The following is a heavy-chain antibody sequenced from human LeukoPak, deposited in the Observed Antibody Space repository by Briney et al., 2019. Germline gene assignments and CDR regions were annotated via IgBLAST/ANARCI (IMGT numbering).Heavy chain of an antibody. D-gene: IGHD6-19*01. Sequence: GGSLRLSCAASGFTFSSYEMNWVRQAPGKGLEWVSYISSSGSTIYYADSVKGRFTISRDNAKNSLYLQMNSLRAEDTAVYYCARGSSGWYPRYYFDYWGQGTLVTVSS. J-gene: IGHJ4*02. V-gene: IGHV3-48*03. CDR3: ARGSSGWYPRYYFDY. CDR2: ISSSGSTI. CDR1: GFTFSSYE.